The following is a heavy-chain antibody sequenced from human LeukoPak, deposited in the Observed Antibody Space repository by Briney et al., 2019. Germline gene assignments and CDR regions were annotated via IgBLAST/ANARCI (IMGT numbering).Heavy chain of an antibody. J-gene: IGHJ4*02. D-gene: IGHD5-12*01. Sequence: GGSLRLSCAASGFSVSNNYMSWVRQAPGKGLEWVSSISSSSSYIYYADSVKGRFTISRDNAKNSLYLQMNSLRAEDTAVYYCARGYSGYAGGQGTLVTVSS. CDR1: GFSVSNNY. CDR2: ISSSSSYI. CDR3: ARGYSGYA. V-gene: IGHV3-21*01.